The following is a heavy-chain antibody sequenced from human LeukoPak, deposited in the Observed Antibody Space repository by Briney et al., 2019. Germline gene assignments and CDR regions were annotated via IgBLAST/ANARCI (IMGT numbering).Heavy chain of an antibody. CDR1: GYTFTSYG. V-gene: IGHV1-18*01. D-gene: IGHD3-22*01. J-gene: IGHJ3*02. Sequence: ASVKVSCKASGYTFTSYGISWVRQAPGQGLEWMGWISAYNGNTNYAQKLQGRVTMTTDTSTSTAYMELRSLRSDDTAVYYCARDLEAPALYYYDSSGYYLSDAFDIWGQGTMVTVSS. CDR3: ARDLEAPALYYYDSSGYYLSDAFDI. CDR2: ISAYNGNT.